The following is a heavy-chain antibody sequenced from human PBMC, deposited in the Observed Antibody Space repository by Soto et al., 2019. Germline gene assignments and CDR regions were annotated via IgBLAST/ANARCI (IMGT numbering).Heavy chain of an antibody. CDR1: GGTFGNTA. Sequence: QVQLVQSGAEVKEPVSSVNVSCKTSGGTFGNTAVTWVRQVPGQGLEWIGGIVPLFGTANYAQKFRGRVMITEDESTSKAYMDLSSLRSDDTAIYYCARDGDPGYSFWSGPLGGGRFDPWGQGTLVTVSS. CDR3: ARDGDPGYSFWSGPLGGGRFDP. CDR2: IVPLFGTA. V-gene: IGHV1-69*12. J-gene: IGHJ5*02. D-gene: IGHD3-3*01.